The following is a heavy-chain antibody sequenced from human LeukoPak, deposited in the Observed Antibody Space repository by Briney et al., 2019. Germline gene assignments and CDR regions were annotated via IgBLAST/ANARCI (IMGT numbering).Heavy chain of an antibody. CDR3: ARLDVEMATPRDLYYYYYYMDV. Sequence: ASVKVSCKASGYTFTSYDINWVRQATGQGLEWMGWMNPNSSNTGYAQKFQGRVTMTRNTSISTAYMQLSSLRSEDTAVYYCARLDVEMATPRDLYYYYYYMDVWGQGTLVTVSS. CDR2: MNPNSSNT. J-gene: IGHJ6*03. D-gene: IGHD5-24*01. V-gene: IGHV1-8*01. CDR1: GYTFTSYD.